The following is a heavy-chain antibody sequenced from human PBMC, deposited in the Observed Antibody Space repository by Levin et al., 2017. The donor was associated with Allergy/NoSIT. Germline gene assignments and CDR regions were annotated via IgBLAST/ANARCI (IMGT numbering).Heavy chain of an antibody. CDR2: IFPGDSDT. J-gene: IGHJ4*02. D-gene: IGHD6-13*01. CDR3: ATTSAAGALYYFDH. Sequence: GDSLKISCKGSGYSFTNNWIGWVRQMPGKGLEWMGIIFPGDSDTRYSPSFQGRVTISVDKSVSTAYLQWTSLEAPDTAIYYCATTSAAGALYYFDHWGQGTLVTVSS. V-gene: IGHV5-51*01. CDR1: GYSFTNNW.